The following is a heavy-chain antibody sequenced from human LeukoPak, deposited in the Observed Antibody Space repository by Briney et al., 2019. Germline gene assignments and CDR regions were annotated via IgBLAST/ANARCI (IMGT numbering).Heavy chain of an antibody. CDR2: INPNSGVT. CDR1: GYTFTGYY. CDR3: ARDTGYSSGWYAWNDF. D-gene: IGHD6-19*01. J-gene: IGHJ4*02. V-gene: IGHV1-2*02. Sequence: ASVKVSCKASGYTFTGYYMHWVRQAPGQGLEWMGWINPNSGVTNYAQKFQGRVTMTRDTSISTVYMELSRLRSDDTAVYYCARDTGYSSGWYAWNDFWGQGALVTVSS.